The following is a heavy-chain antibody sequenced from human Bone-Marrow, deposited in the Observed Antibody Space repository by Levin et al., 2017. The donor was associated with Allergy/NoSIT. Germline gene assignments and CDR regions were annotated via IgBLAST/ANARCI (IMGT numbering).Heavy chain of an antibody. CDR3: ARTPRYNSGWCYFDY. CDR1: GYSFTSYW. D-gene: IGHD6-19*01. J-gene: IGHJ4*02. V-gene: IGHV5-51*01. CDR2: IYPGDSDT. Sequence: GESLKISCKGSGYSFTSYWIGWVRQMPGKGLEWMGIIYPGDSDTRYSPSFQGQVTISADKSISTAYLQWSSLKASDTAMYYCARTPRYNSGWCYFDYWGQGTLVTVSS.